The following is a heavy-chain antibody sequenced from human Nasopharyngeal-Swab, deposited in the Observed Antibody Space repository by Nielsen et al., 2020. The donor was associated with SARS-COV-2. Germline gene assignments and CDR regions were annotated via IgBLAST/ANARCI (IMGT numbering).Heavy chain of an antibody. CDR1: GFTFSSYG. V-gene: IGHV3-30*18. Sequence: GESLKISCAASGFTFSSYGMHWVRQAPGKGPEWVAVISYDGSNKYYADSVKGRFTISRDNSKNTLYLQMNSLRAEDTAVYYCAKDRIVVVTVWYYFDYWGQGTLVTVSS. CDR3: AKDRIVVVTVWYYFDY. D-gene: IGHD2-21*02. J-gene: IGHJ4*02. CDR2: ISYDGSNK.